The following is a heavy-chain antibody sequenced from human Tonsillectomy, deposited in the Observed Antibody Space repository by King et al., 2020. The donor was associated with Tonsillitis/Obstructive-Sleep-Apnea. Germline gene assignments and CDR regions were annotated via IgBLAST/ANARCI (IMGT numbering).Heavy chain of an antibody. CDR1: GFTVSRNY. Sequence: QLVQSGGGLIQPGGSLRLSCAASGFTVSRNYMTWVRQAPGKGLEWGSVIYSVSSTNYADAVKGRFTISRDHSKNTLSLQMNSLRAEDTALYYCARAPVVPASWYFDLWGRGTLVTVSS. V-gene: IGHV3-53*01. D-gene: IGHD2-2*01. CDR2: IYSVSST. J-gene: IGHJ2*01. CDR3: ARAPVVPASWYFDL.